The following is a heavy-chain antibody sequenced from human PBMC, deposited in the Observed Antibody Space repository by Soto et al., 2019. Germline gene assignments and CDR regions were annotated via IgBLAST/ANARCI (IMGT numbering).Heavy chain of an antibody. D-gene: IGHD3-9*01. V-gene: IGHV1-69*06. J-gene: IGHJ6*02. Sequence: QVQLVQSGAEVKKPGSSVKVSCKASGGTFSSYAISWVRQAPGQGLEWMGGIIPIFGTANYAQKFQGRVTITADKSTSTAYMELSSLRSEDTAVYYCARRMRGDILTFGDYYYGMDVWGQGTTVTVSS. CDR2: IIPIFGTA. CDR1: GGTFSSYA. CDR3: ARRMRGDILTFGDYYYGMDV.